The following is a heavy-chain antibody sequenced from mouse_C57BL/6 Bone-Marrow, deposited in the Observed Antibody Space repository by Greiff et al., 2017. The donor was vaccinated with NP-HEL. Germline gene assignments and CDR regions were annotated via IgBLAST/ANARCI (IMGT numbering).Heavy chain of an antibody. CDR2: ISSGGSYT. J-gene: IGHJ2*01. D-gene: IGHD1-1*01. Sequence: EVMLVESGGDLVKPGGSLKLSCAASGFTFSSYGMSWVRQTPDKRLEWVATISSGGSYTYYPDSVKGRFTISRDNAKNTLYLQMSSLKSEDTAMYYCARLLINYWGQGTTLTVSS. CDR3: ARLLINY. CDR1: GFTFSSYG. V-gene: IGHV5-6*01.